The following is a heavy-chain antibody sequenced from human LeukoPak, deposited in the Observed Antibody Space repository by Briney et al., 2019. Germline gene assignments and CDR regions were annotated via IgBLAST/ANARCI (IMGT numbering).Heavy chain of an antibody. CDR1: GYTFTGYY. CDR2: INPNSGGT. J-gene: IGHJ4*02. V-gene: IGHV1-2*02. CDR3: ARGRYCSSTSCIPGDY. Sequence: ASVKVSCKASGYTFTGYYMHWVRQAPGQGLEWMGWINPNSGGTNYAQKFQGRVTMTRDTPISTAYMELSRLRSDDTAVYYCARGRYCSSTSCIPGDYWGQGTLVTVSS. D-gene: IGHD2-2*01.